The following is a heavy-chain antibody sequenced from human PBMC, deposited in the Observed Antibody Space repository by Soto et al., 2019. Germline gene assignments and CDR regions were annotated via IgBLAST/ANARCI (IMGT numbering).Heavy chain of an antibody. CDR3: ARGRAEPGEIAYYYYHGMDA. J-gene: IGHJ6*02. CDR1: NDSISKFL. V-gene: IGHV4-59*01. CDR2: IYYTGTT. D-gene: IGHD7-27*01. Sequence: SETLSLTCSVANDSISKFLWCWIRQPPGTGLEWIGYIYYTGTTNYNPSLRGRVTMAVDRSKNQFSLKLHSVTAADTAVYYCARGRAEPGEIAYYYYHGMDAGGQGTAVTVSS.